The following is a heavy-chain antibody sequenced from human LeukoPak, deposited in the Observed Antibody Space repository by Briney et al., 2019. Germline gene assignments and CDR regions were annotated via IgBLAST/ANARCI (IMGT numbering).Heavy chain of an antibody. D-gene: IGHD4-17*01. CDR2: IYHTGST. V-gene: IGHV4-59*01. J-gene: IGHJ6*02. CDR3: ARIMNYGAYLYYGLDV. CDR1: GASLSGYY. Sequence: SETLSLTCTVSGASLSGYYWSWLRQPPGKGLEWIGYIYHTGSTNYNPSLKSRVTLSLDTSRKQFSLKLSSVTAADTAVYYCARIMNYGAYLYYGLDVWGQGTTVTVSS.